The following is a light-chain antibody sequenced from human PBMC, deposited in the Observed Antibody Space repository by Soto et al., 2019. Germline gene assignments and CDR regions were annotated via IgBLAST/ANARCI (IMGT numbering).Light chain of an antibody. CDR3: QQYNSYPTT. CDR1: QSISSW. Sequence: DLQMTQSPSTLTASVGDRVTITCRASQSISSWLAWYQQKPGKAPKLLLYKASSLESGVPSRFSGSGSGTEFTLTISSLQPDDFATYYCQQYNSYPTTFGQGTRLEIK. V-gene: IGKV1-5*03. J-gene: IGKJ5*01. CDR2: KAS.